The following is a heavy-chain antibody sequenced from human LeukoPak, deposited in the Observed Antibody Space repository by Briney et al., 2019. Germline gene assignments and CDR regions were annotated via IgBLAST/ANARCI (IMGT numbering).Heavy chain of an antibody. V-gene: IGHV3-30*18. CDR1: GFTFSSYG. Sequence: QPGRSLRLSCAASGFTFSSYGMHWVRQAPGKGREWVAVISYDGSNRYYADSVKGRFTISRDNSKNTLYLQMNSLRAEDAAVYYCAKDGSGYYYDSSGYYYLGYYFDYWGQGTLVTVSS. CDR2: ISYDGSNR. J-gene: IGHJ4*02. D-gene: IGHD3-22*01. CDR3: AKDGSGYYYDSSGYYYLGYYFDY.